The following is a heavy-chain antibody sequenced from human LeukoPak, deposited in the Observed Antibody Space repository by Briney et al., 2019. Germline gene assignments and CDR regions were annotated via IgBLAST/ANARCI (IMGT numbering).Heavy chain of an antibody. CDR1: GGSISSGSYY. Sequence: SETLSLTCTVSGGSISSGSYYWSWIRQPAGKGLEWVGRIYTSGSTNYDPPRKSRGTISVDPSKNQSSLKRSSVTAADTAVSYCARDLYYGSGSYFQHWGQGTLVTASS. CDR3: ARDLYYGSGSYFQH. V-gene: IGHV4-61*02. J-gene: IGHJ1*01. D-gene: IGHD3-10*01. CDR2: IYTSGST.